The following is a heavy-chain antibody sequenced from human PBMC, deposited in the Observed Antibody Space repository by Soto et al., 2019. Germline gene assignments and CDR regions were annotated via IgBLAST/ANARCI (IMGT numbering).Heavy chain of an antibody. D-gene: IGHD3-22*01. CDR2: IWYDGSNK. Sequence: GGSLRLSCAASGFTFSSYGMHWVRQAPGKGLEWVAVIWYDGSNKYYADSVKGRFTISRDNSKNRLYLKMNSLRAEDTAVYYFARGPPAYYYDSSGYYGDAFDIWGQGTMVTVSS. J-gene: IGHJ3*02. V-gene: IGHV3-33*01. CDR1: GFTFSSYG. CDR3: ARGPPAYYYDSSGYYGDAFDI.